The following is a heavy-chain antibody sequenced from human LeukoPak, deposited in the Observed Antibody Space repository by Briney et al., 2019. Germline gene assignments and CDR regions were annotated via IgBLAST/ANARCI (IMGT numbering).Heavy chain of an antibody. CDR2: ISSSSSTI. Sequence: GGSLRLSCAASGFTFSSYSMNWVRQAPGKGLEWVSYISSSSSTIYYADSVKGRFTISRDNAKNSLYLQMNSLRAEDTAVYYCARDVGSGIPDYYYYMDVWGKGTTVTVSS. D-gene: IGHD3-10*01. CDR3: ARDVGSGIPDYYYYMDV. J-gene: IGHJ6*03. CDR1: GFTFSSYS. V-gene: IGHV3-48*04.